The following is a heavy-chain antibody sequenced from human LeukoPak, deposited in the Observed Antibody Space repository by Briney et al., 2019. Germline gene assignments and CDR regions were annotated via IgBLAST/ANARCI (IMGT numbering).Heavy chain of an antibody. CDR1: GFSVNTDGVG. Sequence: GPTLVNPTQTLTLTCSCSGFSVNTDGVGVGWIRQPPGEALEWLALIFWDGDKRYKPSLKSRLTITKDTSENQVVLTMTNMDPVDTATYFCTHSLRRGRCSGGSCYYFDYWGQGALVTVSS. CDR3: THSLRRGRCSGGSCYYFDY. J-gene: IGHJ4*02. V-gene: IGHV2-5*02. D-gene: IGHD2-15*01. CDR2: IFWDGDK.